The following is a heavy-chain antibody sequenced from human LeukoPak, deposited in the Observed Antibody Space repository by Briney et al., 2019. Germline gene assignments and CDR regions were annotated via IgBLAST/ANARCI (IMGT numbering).Heavy chain of an antibody. CDR1: GYTFTSYG. V-gene: IGHV1-18*01. CDR2: ISAYNGNT. Sequence: ASVKVSCKASGYTFTSYGISWVRQAPGQGLEWMGWISAYNGNTNYAQKLQGRVTMTTDTSTSTAYMELRSLRSDDTAVYYCARAAPPARYCSGGSCYSGIWFDSWGQGTLVTVSS. J-gene: IGHJ5*01. D-gene: IGHD2-15*01. CDR3: ARAAPPARYCSGGSCYSGIWFDS.